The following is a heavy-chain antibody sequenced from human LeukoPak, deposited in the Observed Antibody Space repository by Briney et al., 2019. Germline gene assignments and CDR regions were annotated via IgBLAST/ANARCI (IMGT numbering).Heavy chain of an antibody. CDR3: AKDGDSENVRGYMGD. D-gene: IGHD3-10*02. J-gene: IGHJ4*02. Sequence: PGGSLRLSCAASGFTFSSYAMSWVRQAPGKGLEWVSTISGRGVTTYYADSVKGRFAISSDSSKNTVYLQMNSLRADDTAVYFCAKDGDSENVRGYMGDWGQGTLVTVSS. V-gene: IGHV3-23*01. CDR2: ISGRGVTT. CDR1: GFTFSSYA.